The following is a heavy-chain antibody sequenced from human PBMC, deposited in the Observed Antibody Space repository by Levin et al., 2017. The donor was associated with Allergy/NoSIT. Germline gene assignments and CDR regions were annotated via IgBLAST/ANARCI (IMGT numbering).Heavy chain of an antibody. D-gene: IGHD2-15*01. J-gene: IGHJ4*02. CDR1: GYTFTGYY. Sequence: ASVKVSCKASGYTFTGYYMHWVRQAPGQGLEWMGWINPNSGGTNYAQKFQGRVTMTRDTSISTAYMELSRLRSDDTAVYYCARLGYCSGGSCYDDYWGQGTLVTVSS. CDR3: ARLGYCSGGSCYDDY. CDR2: INPNSGGT. V-gene: IGHV1-2*02.